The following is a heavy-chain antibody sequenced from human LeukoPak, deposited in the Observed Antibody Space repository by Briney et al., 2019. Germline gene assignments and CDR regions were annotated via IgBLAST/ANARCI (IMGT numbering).Heavy chain of an antibody. CDR3: ATETNGRHYDY. V-gene: IGHV3-21*06. CDR2: IGPTGFDR. Sequence: GGSLRLSCTTPGLTFSTSGFNWVRQAPGKGLEWVASIGPTGFDRYHADSIKGRFTISRDNANNFLYLQMDSLRAEDTAVYYCATETNGRHYDYWGQGTLLTVSS. J-gene: IGHJ4*02. CDR1: GLTFSTSG. D-gene: IGHD2-8*01.